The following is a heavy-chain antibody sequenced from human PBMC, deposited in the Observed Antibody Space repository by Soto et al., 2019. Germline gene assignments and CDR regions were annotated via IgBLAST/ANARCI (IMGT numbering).Heavy chain of an antibody. V-gene: IGHV1-3*01. CDR1: GYTFTSYA. J-gene: IGHJ6*02. D-gene: IGHD2-15*01. CDR3: ARVEDSSYSPLYYYYYGMDV. CDR2: INAGNGNT. Sequence: GASVKVSCKASGYTFTSYAMHWVRQAPGQRLEWMGWINAGNGNTKYSQKFQGRVTITGDTSASTAYMELSSLRSEDTAVYYCARVEDSSYSPLYYYYYGMDVWGQGTTVTVSS.